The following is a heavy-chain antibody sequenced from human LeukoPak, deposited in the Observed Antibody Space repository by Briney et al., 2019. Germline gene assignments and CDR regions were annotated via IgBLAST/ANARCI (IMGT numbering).Heavy chain of an antibody. V-gene: IGHV3-30*14. CDR3: ARGAGEVNVWGSFRLGGFDY. CDR1: GFTFSSYA. CDR2: ISYDGSNK. Sequence: PGRSLRLSCAASGFTFSSYAMHWVRQAPGKGLEWVAVISYDGSNKYYADPVKGRFTISRDNSKNTLYLQMNSLRAEDTAVYYCARGAGEVNVWGSFRLGGFDYWGQGTLVTVSS. J-gene: IGHJ4*02. D-gene: IGHD3-16*02.